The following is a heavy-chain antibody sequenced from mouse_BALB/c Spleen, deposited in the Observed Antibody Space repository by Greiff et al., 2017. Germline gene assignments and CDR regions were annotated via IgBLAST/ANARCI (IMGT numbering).Heavy chain of an antibody. D-gene: IGHD2-14*01. CDR3: TRGRYDGAMDY. CDR1: GYTFTSYW. Sequence: VQLQQPGAELVRPGASVKLSCKASGYTFTSYWINWVKQRPGQGLEWIGNIYPSDSYTNYNQKFKDKATLTVDKSSSTAYMQLSSPTSEDSAVYYCTRGRYDGAMDYWGQGTSVTVSS. CDR2: IYPSDSYT. J-gene: IGHJ4*01. V-gene: IGHV1-69*02.